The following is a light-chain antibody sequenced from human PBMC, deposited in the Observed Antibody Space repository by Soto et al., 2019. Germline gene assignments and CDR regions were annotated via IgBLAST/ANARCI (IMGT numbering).Light chain of an antibody. CDR3: SSYTSSSSYV. CDR1: SSDVGGYNY. CDR2: DVS. Sequence: SVRTQPASVTGSPGESITISRTGTSSDVGGYNYVSWYQQHPGKAPKLMIYDVSNRPSGVSNRFSGSKSGNTASLTISGLQAEDEADYYCSSYTSSSSYVFGTGTKVTVL. V-gene: IGLV2-14*01. J-gene: IGLJ1*01.